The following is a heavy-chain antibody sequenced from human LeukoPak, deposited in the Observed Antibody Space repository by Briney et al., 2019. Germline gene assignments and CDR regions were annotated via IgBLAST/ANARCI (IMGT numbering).Heavy chain of an antibody. J-gene: IGHJ4*02. CDR2: IAVTGGT. CDR3: AVTRDYFGSGSYFVPVFFDY. CDR1: GFTLSNYA. V-gene: IGHV3-23*01. Sequence: PGGSLRLSCTASGFTLSNYAMSWVRQGPGKGLEWVSAIAVTGGTYHADSVRGRLTISRDSSKNTLYLQMSSLRAEDAGVYYCAVTRDYFGSGSYFVPVFFDYWGQGTLVTASS. D-gene: IGHD3-10*01.